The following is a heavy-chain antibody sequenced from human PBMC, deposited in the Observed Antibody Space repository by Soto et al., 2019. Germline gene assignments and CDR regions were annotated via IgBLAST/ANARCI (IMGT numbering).Heavy chain of an antibody. CDR2: ISGSGGST. D-gene: IGHD2-15*01. J-gene: IGHJ3*02. V-gene: IGHV3-23*01. Sequence: TGGSLRLSCGASGFTFSSYAMSWVRQAPGKGLEWVSAISGSGGSTYYADSVKGRFTISRDNSKNTLYLQMNSLRAEDTAVYYCAKYRTSVAAGDAFDIWGQGTMVTVSS. CDR3: AKYRTSVAAGDAFDI. CDR1: GFTFSSYA.